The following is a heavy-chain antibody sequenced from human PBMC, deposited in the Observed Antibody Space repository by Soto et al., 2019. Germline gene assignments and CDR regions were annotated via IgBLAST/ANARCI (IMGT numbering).Heavy chain of an antibody. CDR2: IYYSGNT. D-gene: IGHD3-10*01. V-gene: IGHV4-30-4*01. J-gene: IGHJ5*02. CDR3: ARVPRGXEPTLYFDP. Sequence: ASETLSLTCTVSGGSISSGDYYWSWIRQPPGKGLEWIAYIYYSGNTYYNPSLKSRVTISLDTSKNQFSLVLSSVTAADTAVYYCARVPRGXEPTLYFDPWGQGTLVTVSS. CDR1: GGSISSGDYY.